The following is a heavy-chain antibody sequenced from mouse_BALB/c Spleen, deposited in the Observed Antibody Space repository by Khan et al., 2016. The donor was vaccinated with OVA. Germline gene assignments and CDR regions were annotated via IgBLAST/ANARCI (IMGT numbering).Heavy chain of an antibody. CDR2: ITYSASN. CDR1: GDSITSGY. V-gene: IGHV3-8*02. CDR3: ARDFGITYGDWYFDV. Sequence: EVQLQESGPSLVKPSQTLSLTCSVTGDSITSGYLNWIRKIPGNGLEYMGYITYSASNFYNPSLKSRISITRDTSKNKYYLQLNSVPTEDTATYYCARDFGITYGDWYFDVWGEGTTVTVSS. J-gene: IGHJ1*01. D-gene: IGHD1-1*01.